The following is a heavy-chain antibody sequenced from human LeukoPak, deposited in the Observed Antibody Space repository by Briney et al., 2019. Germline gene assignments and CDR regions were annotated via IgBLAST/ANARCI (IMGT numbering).Heavy chain of an antibody. CDR1: GFTFSSYS. D-gene: IGHD6-19*01. Sequence: GGSLRLSCAAFGFTFSSYSMNWVRQAPGKGLEWVSYISSSSSTIYYADSVKGRFTISRDNAKNSLYLQMNSLRAEDTAVYYCARDFYSGSGYWGQGTLVTVSS. V-gene: IGHV3-48*01. CDR2: ISSSSSTI. J-gene: IGHJ4*02. CDR3: ARDFYSGSGY.